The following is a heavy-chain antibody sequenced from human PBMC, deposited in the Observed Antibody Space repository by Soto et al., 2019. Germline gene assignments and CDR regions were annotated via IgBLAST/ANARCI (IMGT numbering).Heavy chain of an antibody. V-gene: IGHV1-24*01. CDR2: FDPEDGET. CDR1: GYTLTELS. Sequence: ASVKVSCKVSGYTLTELSMHWVRQAPGKGLEWMGGFDPEDGETIYAQKFQGRVTMTEDTSTDTAYMELSSLRSEDTAVYYCATLVTQYYYDSSGLYYFDYWGQGTLVTVSS. J-gene: IGHJ4*02. CDR3: ATLVTQYYYDSSGLYYFDY. D-gene: IGHD3-22*01.